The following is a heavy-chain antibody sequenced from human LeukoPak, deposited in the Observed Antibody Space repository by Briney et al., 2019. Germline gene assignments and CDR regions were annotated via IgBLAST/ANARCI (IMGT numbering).Heavy chain of an antibody. CDR3: ARVNEDTAMVQ. V-gene: IGHV3-30*04. Sequence: GGSLRLSCAASGFTFSSYAMHWVRQAPGKGLEWVAVISYDGSNKYYADSVKGRFTISRDNSKNTLYLQMNSLRAEDTAVYYCARVNEDTAMVQWGQGTLVTVSS. D-gene: IGHD5-18*01. CDR2: ISYDGSNK. J-gene: IGHJ4*02. CDR1: GFTFSSYA.